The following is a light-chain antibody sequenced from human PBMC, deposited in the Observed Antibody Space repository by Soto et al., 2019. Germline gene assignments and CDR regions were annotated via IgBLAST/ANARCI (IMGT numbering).Light chain of an antibody. Sequence: QSVLTQPPSASGTPGQRVTISCSGSSSNIGGNTVNWYQQLPGMAPKLLMYSNNQRPSGVPDRFSGSKSGTSASLAISGLQSEDEADYYCAAWDDSLNGYVFGTGTKLTVL. J-gene: IGLJ1*01. V-gene: IGLV1-44*01. CDR3: AAWDDSLNGYV. CDR1: SSNIGGNT. CDR2: SNN.